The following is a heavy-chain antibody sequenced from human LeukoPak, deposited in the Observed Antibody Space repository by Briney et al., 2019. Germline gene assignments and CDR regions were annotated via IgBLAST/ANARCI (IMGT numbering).Heavy chain of an antibody. Sequence: GGSLRLSCAASGFTVSSNYMSWVRQAPGKGLEWVSVIYSGGSTYYADSVKGRFTISRDNAKNTLYLQMNNLRPEDTAIYYCAAPATPSGYYPYYFDYWGQGSLVTVSS. CDR3: AAPATPSGYYPYYFDY. D-gene: IGHD3-22*01. V-gene: IGHV3-53*01. J-gene: IGHJ4*02. CDR2: IYSGGST. CDR1: GFTVSSNY.